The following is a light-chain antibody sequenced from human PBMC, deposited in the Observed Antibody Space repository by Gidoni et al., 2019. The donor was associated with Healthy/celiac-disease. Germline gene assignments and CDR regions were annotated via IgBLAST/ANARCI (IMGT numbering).Light chain of an antibody. CDR1: SSNIGSNT. CDR2: SNN. V-gene: IGLV1-44*01. Sequence: GQRVTISCSGSSSNIGSNTVNWYQQLPGTAPKLLIYSNNQRPSGVPDRFSGSKSGTSASLAISGLQSEDEADYYWAAWDDSLNGWVFGGGTKLTVL. J-gene: IGLJ3*02. CDR3: AAWDDSLNGWV.